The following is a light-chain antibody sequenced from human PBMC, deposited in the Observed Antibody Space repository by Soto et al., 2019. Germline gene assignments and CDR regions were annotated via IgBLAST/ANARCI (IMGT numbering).Light chain of an antibody. V-gene: IGLV1-40*01. CDR3: LSFDSSLSVV. J-gene: IGLJ2*01. CDR2: GNT. CDR1: SSNIGAGYD. Sequence: QSVLTQPPSVSGAPGQRVTISCTGSSSNIGAGYDVHWYQQHPGRAPKLLIYGNTNRPSGVPRRFSGSKSGTSSSLAITGLHAEDDADYYCLSFDSSLSVVFGGGTKLTVL.